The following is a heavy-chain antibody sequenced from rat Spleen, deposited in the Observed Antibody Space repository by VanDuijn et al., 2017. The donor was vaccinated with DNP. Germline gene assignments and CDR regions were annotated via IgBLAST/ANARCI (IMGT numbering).Heavy chain of an antibody. Sequence: EVQFVESGGGLVQPGRSLKLSCVVSGMRFTDYHMAWVRQTPKKGLEWVAYIRYDGGGTKYGDSVRGRFTISRDNAKNTLYLQMNSLRSEDMATYYCARWNSGHFDYWGQGVMVPVSS. CDR2: IRYDGGGT. J-gene: IGHJ2*01. CDR1: GMRFTDYH. V-gene: IGHV5-22*01. D-gene: IGHD4-3*01. CDR3: ARWNSGHFDY.